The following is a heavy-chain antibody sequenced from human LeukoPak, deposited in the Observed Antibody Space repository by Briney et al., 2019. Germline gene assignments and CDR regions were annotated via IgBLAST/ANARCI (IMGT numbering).Heavy chain of an antibody. D-gene: IGHD6-13*01. J-gene: IGHJ4*02. Sequence: SETLSFTCTVSGGSISSYYWSWIRQPPGKGLEWIGYIYYSGSTNYNPSLKSRVTISVDTSKNQFSLKLSSVTAADTAVYYCARTRRGAAPDYWGQGTLVTVSS. CDR3: ARTRRGAAPDY. CDR1: GGSISSYY. CDR2: IYYSGST. V-gene: IGHV4-59*01.